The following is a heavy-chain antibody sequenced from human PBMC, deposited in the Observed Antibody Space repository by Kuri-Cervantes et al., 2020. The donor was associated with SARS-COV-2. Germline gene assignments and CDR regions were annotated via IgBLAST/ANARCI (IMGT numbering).Heavy chain of an antibody. Sequence: SETLSLTCTVSGGSISSGSYYWSWIRQPAGKGLEWIGRIYTSGSTNYNPSLKSRVTISVDTSKNQFSLKLSSVTAADTAVYYCAKDNHYDSSGHYVNYMDVWGKGTTVTVSS. CDR1: GGSISSGSYY. CDR2: IYTSGST. D-gene: IGHD3-22*01. V-gene: IGHV4-61*02. CDR3: AKDNHYDSSGHYVNYMDV. J-gene: IGHJ6*03.